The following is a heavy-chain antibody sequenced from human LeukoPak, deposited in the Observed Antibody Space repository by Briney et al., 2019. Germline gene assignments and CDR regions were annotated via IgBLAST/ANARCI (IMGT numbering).Heavy chain of an antibody. CDR3: ATFGGPPVLRFLERFDY. Sequence: ASVKVSCKASGGTFSSYAISWVRQAPGQGLEWMGGIIPIFGTANYAQKFQGRVTITTDESTSTAYMELSSLRSEDTAVYYCATFGGPPVLRFLERFDYWGQGTLVTVSS. V-gene: IGHV1-69*05. CDR2: IIPIFGTA. D-gene: IGHD3-3*01. CDR1: GGTFSSYA. J-gene: IGHJ4*02.